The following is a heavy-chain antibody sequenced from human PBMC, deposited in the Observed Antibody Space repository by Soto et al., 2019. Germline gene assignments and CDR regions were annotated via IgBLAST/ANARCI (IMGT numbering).Heavy chain of an antibody. CDR3: ARGDFYDNSGPLSDAFDI. CDR2: IKPDGGEK. D-gene: IGHD3-22*01. J-gene: IGHJ3*02. Sequence: PGGSLRLSCAASGFTFSTYWMSWVRQAPGKGLEWVANIKPDGGEKWYVDSVRGRFTISRDNAKNSLYLQMNSLRAEDTAVYYCARGDFYDNSGPLSDAFDIWGQGPMVTVSS. CDR1: GFTFSTYW. V-gene: IGHV3-7*04.